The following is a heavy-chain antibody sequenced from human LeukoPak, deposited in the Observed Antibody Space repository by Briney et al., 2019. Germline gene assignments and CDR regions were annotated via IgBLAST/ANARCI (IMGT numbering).Heavy chain of an antibody. CDR3: ARDPLRVAGTGRFFDL. V-gene: IGHV3-48*03. D-gene: IGHD6-19*01. J-gene: IGHJ2*01. CDR1: GFTFSSYE. CDR2: ISTSGSPI. Sequence: GGSLRLSCATSGFTFSSYEMNWVRQAPRKGLEWVSYISTSGSPIYYADSVKGRFTISRDNAKNFLFLQMNSLRAEDTAIYYCARDPLRVAGTGRFFDLWGRRTLVTVSS.